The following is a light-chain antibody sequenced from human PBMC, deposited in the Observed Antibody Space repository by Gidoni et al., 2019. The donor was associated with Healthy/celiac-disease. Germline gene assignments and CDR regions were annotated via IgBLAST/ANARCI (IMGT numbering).Light chain of an antibody. CDR3: QQLNRYPRT. V-gene: IGKV1-9*01. CDR1: QGISSH. CDR2: AAS. J-gene: IGKJ1*01. Sequence: DIQLTQSPSFLSASVGDRVTITCRASQGISSHLAWYQQEPGKAPKLLIYAASTLQSGVQSRLIGRGSGTELTHTNSSLQAEECASYLCQQLNRYPRTFGQGTKVEIK.